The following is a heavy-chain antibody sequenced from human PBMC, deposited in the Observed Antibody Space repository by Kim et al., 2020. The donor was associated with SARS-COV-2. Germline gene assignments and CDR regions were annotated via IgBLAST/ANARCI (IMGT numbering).Heavy chain of an antibody. J-gene: IGHJ3*02. V-gene: IGHV3-30*01. Sequence: KRRFTISRDNSKNTLYLQMNSLRAEDTAVYYCAREGRVVGATGSNAFDIWGQGTMVTVSS. D-gene: IGHD1-26*01. CDR3: AREGRVVGATGSNAFDI.